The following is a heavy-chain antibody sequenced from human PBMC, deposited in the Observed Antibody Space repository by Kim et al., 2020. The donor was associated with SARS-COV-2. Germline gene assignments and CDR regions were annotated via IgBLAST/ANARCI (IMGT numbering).Heavy chain of an antibody. V-gene: IGHV3-30*18. Sequence: GGSLRLSCAASEFTFSSYGMHWVRQAPGKGLEWVAIISYDGTNKYYADSVKGRFTISRDNSMKTLYLQMNSLRAEDTAVYYCAKSLSVRMYYGGFDYWGQGTLVTVSS. J-gene: IGHJ4*02. CDR2: ISYDGTNK. CDR1: EFTFSSYG. CDR3: AKSLSVRMYYGGFDY. D-gene: IGHD2-8*01.